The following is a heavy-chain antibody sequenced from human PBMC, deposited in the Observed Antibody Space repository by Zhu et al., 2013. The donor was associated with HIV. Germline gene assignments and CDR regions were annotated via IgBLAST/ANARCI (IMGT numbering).Heavy chain of an antibody. J-gene: IGHJ5*02. CDR2: INPSGGST. D-gene: IGHD3-16*01. Sequence: QVQLVQSGAELKKPGASVKVSCKASGYTFISYYMHWVRQAPGQGLEWMGIINPSGGSTSYAQKFQGRVTMTEDTSTDTAYMELSSLRSEDTAVYYCATGPTYSVSPAWGQGALVTVSS. V-gene: IGHV1-46*01. CDR1: GYTFISYY. CDR3: ATGPTYSVSPA.